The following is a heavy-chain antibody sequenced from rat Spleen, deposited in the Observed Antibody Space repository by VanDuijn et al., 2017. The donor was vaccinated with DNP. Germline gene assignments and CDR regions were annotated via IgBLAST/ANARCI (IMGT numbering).Heavy chain of an antibody. Sequence: EVQLVESGGGLVQPGRSMKLSCAASGFTFSSFPMAWVRQAPTKGLEWVATISTSGGSTYYRDSVKGRFTLSRDNAKSTLYLQMNSLRSEDTATYYCTRGLPGYNWFAYWGQGTLVTVSS. CDR2: ISTSGGST. CDR1: GFTFSSFP. V-gene: IGHV5-46*01. J-gene: IGHJ3*01. D-gene: IGHD1-4*01. CDR3: TRGLPGYNWFAY.